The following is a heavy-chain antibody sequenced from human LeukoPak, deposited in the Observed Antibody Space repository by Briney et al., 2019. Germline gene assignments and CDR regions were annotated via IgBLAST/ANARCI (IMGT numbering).Heavy chain of an antibody. D-gene: IGHD3-3*01. J-gene: IGHJ5*02. Sequence: PSETLSLTCAVYGGSFSGYYWSWIRQPPGKGLEWIGEINHSGSTNYNPSLKSRVTLSVDTSKNQFSLKLSSVTVADTAVYYCAREVITILGVVISSMFDPWGQGTLVTVSS. CDR3: AREVITILGVVISSMFDP. CDR2: INHSGST. CDR1: GGSFSGYY. V-gene: IGHV4-34*01.